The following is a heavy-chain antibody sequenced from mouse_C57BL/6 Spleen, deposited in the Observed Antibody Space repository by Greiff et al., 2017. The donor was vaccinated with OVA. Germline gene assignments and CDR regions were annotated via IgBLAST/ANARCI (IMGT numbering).Heavy chain of an antibody. V-gene: IGHV1-54*01. CDR2: INPGSGGT. J-gene: IGHJ3*01. CDR1: GYAFTNYL. Sequence: VQLQQSGAELVRPGTSVKVSCKASGYAFTNYLIEWVKQRPGQGLEWIGVINPGSGGTNYNEKFKGKATLTADKSSSTAYMQLSSLTSEDSAVYFCAREDYSNSWFAYWGQGTLVTVSA. CDR3: AREDYSNSWFAY. D-gene: IGHD2-5*01.